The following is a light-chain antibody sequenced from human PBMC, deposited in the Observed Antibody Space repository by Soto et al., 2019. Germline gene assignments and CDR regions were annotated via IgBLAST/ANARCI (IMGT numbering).Light chain of an antibody. V-gene: IGKV1-39*01. CDR2: AAS. CDR1: QPINCY. Sequence: DLQMTQSPSSLSASVGDRVTIACRTRQPINCYGNWYQQKPGETHKLQTYAASILQRGVPSKFSGSVSGSEFSLTIRSLQPDDVATYYCQQSYTAPLPFGGGTKVEIK. CDR3: QQSYTAPLP. J-gene: IGKJ4*01.